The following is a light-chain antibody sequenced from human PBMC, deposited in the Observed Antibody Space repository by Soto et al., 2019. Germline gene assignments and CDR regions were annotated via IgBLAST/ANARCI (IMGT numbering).Light chain of an antibody. V-gene: IGKV3-20*01. CDR1: QSVRSNY. CDR2: GAS. CDR3: QHYGGSPLYT. Sequence: EIVLTQSPGTLSLSPGEGATLSCRASQSVRSNYLAWYQQKPGQAPRLLIYGASSRATGSPDRFSGSGSGTDFTLTISRLEPEDFAVYYCQHYGGSPLYTFGQGTKLEIK. J-gene: IGKJ2*01.